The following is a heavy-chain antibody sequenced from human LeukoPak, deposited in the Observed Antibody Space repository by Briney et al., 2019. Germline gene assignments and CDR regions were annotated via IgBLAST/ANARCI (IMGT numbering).Heavy chain of an antibody. Sequence: SETLSLTCTVSGGSITNYYWTWIRQPAGKGLDWIGRIYSSGSTIYNPSLKSRVTISVDTSKNQFSLKLSSVTAADTAVYYCARHARDYGGNSGIHFDYWGQGTLVTVSS. V-gene: IGHV4-4*07. CDR2: IYSSGST. CDR1: GGSITNYY. D-gene: IGHD4-23*01. CDR3: ARHARDYGGNSGIHFDY. J-gene: IGHJ4*02.